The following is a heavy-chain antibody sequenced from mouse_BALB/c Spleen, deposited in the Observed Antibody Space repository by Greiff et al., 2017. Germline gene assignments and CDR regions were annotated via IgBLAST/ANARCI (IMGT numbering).Heavy chain of an antibody. CDR3: ARGAAQALPYMDY. D-gene: IGHD6-1*01. V-gene: IGHV1S56*01. J-gene: IGHJ4*01. CDR2: INPGNVNT. Sequence: QVKLMQSGPELVKPGASVRISCKASGYTFTSYYIYWVKQRPGQGLEWIGWINPGNVNTKYKEKFKGRSTLTADNSYNTSYMQLSSLSSEDSAVYFCARGAAQALPYMDYWGQGTSVTVSA. CDR1: GYTFTSYY.